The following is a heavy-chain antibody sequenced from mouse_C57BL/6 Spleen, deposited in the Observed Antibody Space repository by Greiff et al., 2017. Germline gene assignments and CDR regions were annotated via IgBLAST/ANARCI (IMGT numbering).Heavy chain of an antibody. J-gene: IGHJ4*01. CDR1: GFTFSSYA. Sequence: EVQVVESGEGLVKPGGSLKLSCAASGFTFSSYAMSWVRQTPEKRLEWVAYISSGGDYIYYADTVKGRFTISRDNARNTLYLQMSSLKSEDTAMYYCTRDHDGYYVNYYAMDYWGQGTSVTVSS. CDR2: ISSGGDYI. D-gene: IGHD2-3*01. V-gene: IGHV5-9-1*02. CDR3: TRDHDGYYVNYYAMDY.